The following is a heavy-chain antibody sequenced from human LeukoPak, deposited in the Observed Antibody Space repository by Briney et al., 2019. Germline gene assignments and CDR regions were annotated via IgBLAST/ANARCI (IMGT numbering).Heavy chain of an antibody. Sequence: PSETLSLTCAVYGGSFSGYYWSWIRQPPGKGLEWIGEIKHSGSTNYNPSIKSRVTISVDTAKNQFSLKLSSVTAADTAVYYCARGPRITMVRGVIGGWFDPWGQGTLVTVSS. CDR2: IKHSGST. CDR1: GGSFSGYY. J-gene: IGHJ5*02. V-gene: IGHV4-34*01. D-gene: IGHD3-10*01. CDR3: ARGPRITMVRGVIGGWFDP.